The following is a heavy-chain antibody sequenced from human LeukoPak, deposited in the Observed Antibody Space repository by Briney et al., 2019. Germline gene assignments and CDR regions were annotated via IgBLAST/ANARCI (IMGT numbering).Heavy chain of an antibody. V-gene: IGHV4-34*01. CDR1: GGSFSGYY. CDR3: ARGQRPRGVYCSSTSCYTGIDY. Sequence: SETLSLTCAVYGGSFSGYYWSWIRQPPGKGLEWIGEINHSGSTNYNPSLKSRVTISVDTSKNQFSLKLSSVTAADTAVYYCARGQRPRGVYCSSTSCYTGIDYWGQGTLVTVSS. CDR2: INHSGST. J-gene: IGHJ4*02. D-gene: IGHD2-2*02.